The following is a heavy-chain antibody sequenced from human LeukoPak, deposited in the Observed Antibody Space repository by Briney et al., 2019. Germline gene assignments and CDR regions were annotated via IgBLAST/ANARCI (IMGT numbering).Heavy chain of an antibody. CDR3: ARSVGYKGSYYYYYGMVV. J-gene: IGHJ6*02. V-gene: IGHV1-2*02. D-gene: IGHD5-18*01. CDR2: INPNSGGT. CDR1: GYSFTGYY. Sequence: ASVKVSCKASGYSFTGYYMHWVRQAPGQGLEWMGWINPNSGGTNYAQKFQGRVTMTRDTSISTAYMELSRLRSDDTAVYYCARSVGYKGSYYYYYGMVVWGQGTTVTVSS.